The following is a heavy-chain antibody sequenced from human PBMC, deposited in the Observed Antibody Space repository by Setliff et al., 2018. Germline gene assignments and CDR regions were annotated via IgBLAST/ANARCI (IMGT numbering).Heavy chain of an antibody. V-gene: IGHV1-18*01. D-gene: IGHD2-21*02. CDR1: GYTFTSYG. Sequence: AASVKVSCKASGYTFTSYGISWVRQAPGQGLEWMGWISAYNGNTSYAQKFQGRVTMTTDTSTSTAYMELRSLRSDDTAVYYCARDYVVVTLYYYYYGMDVWGQGTTVTVSS. CDR3: ARDYVVVTLYYYYYGMDV. CDR2: ISAYNGNT. J-gene: IGHJ6*02.